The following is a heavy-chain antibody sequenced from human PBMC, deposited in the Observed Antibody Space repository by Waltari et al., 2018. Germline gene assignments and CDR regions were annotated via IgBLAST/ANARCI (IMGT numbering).Heavy chain of an antibody. CDR1: GGSISSYS. CDR3: AREAVVVPAAPNYYYYYMDV. CDR2: IYYSGST. Sequence: QVQLQESGPGLVKPSETLSLTCTVPGGSISSYSWSWLRQPPGKGLEWIGYIYYSGSTNYNPSLKSRVTISVDTSKNQFSLKLSSVTAADTAVYYCAREAVVVPAAPNYYYYYMDVWGKGTTVTVSS. V-gene: IGHV4-59*01. D-gene: IGHD2-2*01. J-gene: IGHJ6*03.